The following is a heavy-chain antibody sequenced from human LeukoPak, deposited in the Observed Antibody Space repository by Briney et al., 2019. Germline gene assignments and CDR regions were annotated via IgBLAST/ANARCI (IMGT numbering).Heavy chain of an antibody. CDR1: GYTFTGYY. J-gene: IGHJ5*02. V-gene: IGHV1-2*02. CDR2: INSDSGFT. D-gene: IGHD3-9*01. CDR3: ARNFDMKGFDP. Sequence: ASVKVSCKASGYTFTGYYMNWVRQAPGQGPEWMGWINSDSGFTKYAQKFQGRVTMTRGTPITTVQMDLTRLTYDDTAVYYCARNFDMKGFDPWGQGTLVTVSS.